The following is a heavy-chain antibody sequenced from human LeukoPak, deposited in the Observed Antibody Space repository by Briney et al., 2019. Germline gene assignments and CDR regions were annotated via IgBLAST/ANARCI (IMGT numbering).Heavy chain of an antibody. D-gene: IGHD3-3*01. J-gene: IGHJ5*02. CDR1: GYSFTSYG. V-gene: IGHV1-18*01. CDR2: ISGYNGVT. CDR3: ARGERITMFGVVMPFDP. Sequence: GASVKVSCKASGYSFTSYGINWVRQAPGQGLEWMGWISGYNGVTSYAQRLQGRVTMTTDISTSTAYMELRSLISDDTAVYYCARGERITMFGVVMPFDPWGQGTLVAVSS.